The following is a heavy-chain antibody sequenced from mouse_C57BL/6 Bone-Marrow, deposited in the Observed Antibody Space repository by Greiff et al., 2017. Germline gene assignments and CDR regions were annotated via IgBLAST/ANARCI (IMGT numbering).Heavy chain of an antibody. CDR1: GYTFTSSW. CDR3: AREDGYYSAWFAY. Sequence: VQLQQPVAELVKPGASVKLSCKASGYTFTSSWMQWVKQRPGQGLDWIGELDPSVSYPNSNQKFKVKAPLHVDTSSSTAYMQLSSLTSEDSAVYYCAREDGYYSAWFAYWAQGTLVTVAA. CDR2: LDPSVSYP. V-gene: IGHV1-50*01. J-gene: IGHJ3*01. D-gene: IGHD2-3*01.